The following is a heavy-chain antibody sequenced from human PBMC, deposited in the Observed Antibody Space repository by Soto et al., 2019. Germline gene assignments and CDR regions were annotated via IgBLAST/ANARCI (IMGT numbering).Heavy chain of an antibody. J-gene: IGHJ3*02. Sequence: SETLSLTCPVSGGSISSYDWSWIRPPTGKGLEWIGYIYYSGSTNYNPSLKSRVTISVDTSKNQFSLKLSSVTAADTAVYYCARHLPDSSSWYPHDVFDIWGQGTMVTVSS. V-gene: IGHV4-59*08. CDR2: IYYSGST. CDR3: ARHLPDSSSWYPHDVFDI. D-gene: IGHD6-13*01. CDR1: GGSISSYD.